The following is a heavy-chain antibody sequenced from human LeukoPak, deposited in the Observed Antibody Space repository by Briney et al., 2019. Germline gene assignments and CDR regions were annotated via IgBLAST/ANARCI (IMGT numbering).Heavy chain of an antibody. J-gene: IGHJ6*02. D-gene: IGHD3-16*01. V-gene: IGHV3-66*01. Sequence: GGSLRLSCAAYGITVSNIYMTWLPQAPNKGLEWVSTIRTDGTTIYADSVKGRFTISRNTSKNTLYLQMSSLRAEDTAVYYCGRGGYDVDVWGQGTTVSVSS. CDR2: IRTDGTT. CDR3: GRGGYDVDV. CDR1: GITVSNIY.